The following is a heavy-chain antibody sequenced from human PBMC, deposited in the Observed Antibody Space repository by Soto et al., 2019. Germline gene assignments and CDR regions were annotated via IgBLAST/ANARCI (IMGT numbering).Heavy chain of an antibody. CDR2: IYPDDSDI. Sequence: PGESLKISCNASGYRFTSYWIAWVRQMPGKGLEWVGIIYPDDSDIKYSPSFQGQVTISADRSNGIAYLQWGSLKASDTAIYFCARHFYSDGYFPDYWGQRTQVTVS. CDR1: GYRFTSYW. V-gene: IGHV5-51*01. CDR3: ARHFYSDGYFPDY. J-gene: IGHJ4*02. D-gene: IGHD5-18*01.